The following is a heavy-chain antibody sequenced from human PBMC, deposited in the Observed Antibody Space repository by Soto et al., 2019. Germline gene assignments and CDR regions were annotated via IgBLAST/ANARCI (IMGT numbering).Heavy chain of an antibody. Sequence: EVQLLESGGGLVQPGGSLRLSCGASGFTFSSDAMRWVRQAPVKGLEWVSAIRGSGGSTYYADSVKGRFTISRDNSKNTLYLQMNSLRAEDTAVYYCARRGSGSYYDYWGQGTLVTVSS. D-gene: IGHD1-26*01. CDR2: IRGSGGST. J-gene: IGHJ4*02. CDR1: GFTFSSDA. CDR3: ARRGSGSYYDY. V-gene: IGHV3-23*01.